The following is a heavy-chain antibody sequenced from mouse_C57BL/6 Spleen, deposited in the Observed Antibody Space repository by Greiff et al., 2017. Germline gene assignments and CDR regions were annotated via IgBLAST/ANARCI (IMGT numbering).Heavy chain of an antibody. CDR1: GFNFTDYY. Sequence: EVQLQESGAELVKPGASVTLSCTASGFNFTDYYMHWVKQRTEQGLEWIGRIDPEGGETKYAPKFRGKATITEDTTSNTAYLQLSSLTSEDTAVYYCAETDSSQYYFGGWGKGTTLTVSS. CDR2: IDPEGGET. V-gene: IGHV14-2*01. D-gene: IGHD1-1*01. CDR3: AETDSSQYYFGG. J-gene: IGHJ2*01.